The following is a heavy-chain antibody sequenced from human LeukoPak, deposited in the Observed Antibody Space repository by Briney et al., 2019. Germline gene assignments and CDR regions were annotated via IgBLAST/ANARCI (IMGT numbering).Heavy chain of an antibody. CDR2: INPNSGGT. D-gene: IGHD6-6*01. J-gene: IGHJ4*02. CDR3: ARRTYSSSSSIFDY. Sequence: ASVKVSCKASGYTFSGYYMHWVRQAPGQGLEWMGWINPNSGGTNYVQKFQGRVTMTRDTSISTAYMELTRLTSDDTAVYYCARRTYSSSSSIFDYWGQGTLVTVSS. CDR1: GYTFSGYY. V-gene: IGHV1-2*02.